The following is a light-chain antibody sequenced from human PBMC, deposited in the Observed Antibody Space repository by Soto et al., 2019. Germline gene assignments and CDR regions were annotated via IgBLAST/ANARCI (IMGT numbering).Light chain of an antibody. J-gene: IGLJ2*01. Sequence: QSVLTQPPSASGTPGQRVTISCSGSSSNIGSNYVYWYQQLPGTAPKLLIYRNNQRPSGVPDRFPGSKSSTSASLAISGLRSEDEADYCCAAWDDSLSGHVVFGGGTKLTVL. CDR3: AAWDDSLSGHVV. V-gene: IGLV1-47*01. CDR1: SSNIGSNY. CDR2: RNN.